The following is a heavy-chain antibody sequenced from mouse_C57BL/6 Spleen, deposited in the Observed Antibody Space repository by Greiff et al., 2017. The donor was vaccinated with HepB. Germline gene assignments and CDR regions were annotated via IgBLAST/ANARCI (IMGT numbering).Heavy chain of an antibody. V-gene: IGHV5-16*01. CDR2: INYDGSST. CDR3: ARVPPYYSTLYFDY. D-gene: IGHD2-5*01. J-gene: IGHJ2*01. Sequence: EVKLVESEGGLVQPGSSMKLSCTASGFTFSDYYMAWVRQVPEKGLEWVANINYDGSSTYYLDSLKSRFIISRDNAKNLLYLKMSSLKSEDTATYYCARVPPYYSTLYFDYWGQGTTLTVSS. CDR1: GFTFSDYY.